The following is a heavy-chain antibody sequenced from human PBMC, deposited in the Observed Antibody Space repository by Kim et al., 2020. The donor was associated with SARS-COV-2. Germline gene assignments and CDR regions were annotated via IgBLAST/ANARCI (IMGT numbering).Heavy chain of an antibody. D-gene: IGHD3-16*01. CDR3: AKDHGLAYYSYDYFDR. CDR1: GFTFDDYA. CDR2: ISSNSGRI. V-gene: IGHV3-9*01. J-gene: IGHJ3*02. Sequence: GGSLRLSCAASGFTFDDYALHWVRQAPGKGLEGVSGISSNSGRIGYADSVKGRFTISRDNAKNSLFLQMNSLTAEDTALFYCAKDHGLAYYSYDYFDRWG.